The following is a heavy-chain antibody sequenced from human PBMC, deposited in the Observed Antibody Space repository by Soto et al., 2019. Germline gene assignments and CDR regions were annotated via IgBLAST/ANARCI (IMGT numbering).Heavy chain of an antibody. CDR1: GFIFSGSW. Sequence: EVQLLESGGGLVPPGGSLRLSCAASGFIFSGSWMHWVRQAPGKGLVWVSRIKGDGSGISYADSVKGRFTISRDNVKKTLYLQMNSLRAEDTAVYYCARAICSGGRCFLLDLWGQGTLVTVSS. CDR2: IKGDGSGI. D-gene: IGHD2-15*01. V-gene: IGHV3-74*01. CDR3: ARAICSGGRCFLLDL. J-gene: IGHJ5*02.